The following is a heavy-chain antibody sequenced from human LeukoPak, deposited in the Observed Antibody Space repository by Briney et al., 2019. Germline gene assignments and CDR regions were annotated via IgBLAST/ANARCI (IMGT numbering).Heavy chain of an antibody. D-gene: IGHD2-2*01. J-gene: IGHJ6*03. CDR1: GGSFSGYY. CDR2: INHSGST. V-gene: IGHV4-34*01. Sequence: SETLSLTCAVSGGSFSGYYWSWIRQPPGKGLEWIGEINHSGSTNYNPSLKSRVTISVDTSKNQFSLKLSSVTAADTAVYYCARGRVVVPAAIQGFYMDVWGKGTTVTVSS. CDR3: ARGRVVVPAAIQGFYMDV.